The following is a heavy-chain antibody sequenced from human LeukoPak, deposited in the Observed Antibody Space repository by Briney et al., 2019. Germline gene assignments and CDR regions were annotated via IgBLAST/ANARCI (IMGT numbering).Heavy chain of an antibody. V-gene: IGHV3-23*01. Sequence: GGSLRLSCAASGFTFSSYAMSWVRQAPGKGLEWVSSITSSGAATYYADSVKGRFTISRGNSDNTLYLQMNSLRAEDTAVYYCAKDRPNYYGSNGHYYKLNGDCWGQGTLVTVSS. J-gene: IGHJ4*02. D-gene: IGHD3-22*01. CDR2: ITSSGAAT. CDR1: GFTFSSYA. CDR3: AKDRPNYYGSNGHYYKLNGDC.